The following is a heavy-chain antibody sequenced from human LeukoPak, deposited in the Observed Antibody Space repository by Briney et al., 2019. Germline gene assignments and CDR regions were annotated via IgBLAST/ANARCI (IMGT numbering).Heavy chain of an antibody. CDR2: IYYSGST. CDR1: GGSISSYY. CDR3: ARAFAAPVRYYYMDV. D-gene: IGHD3-16*01. J-gene: IGHJ6*03. Sequence: PSETLSLTCTVSGGSISSYYWSWIRQPPGKGLEWIGYIYYSGSTNYNPSLKSRVTISVDTSKNQFSLKLSSVTAADTAVYYCARAFAAPVRYYYMDVWGKGTTVTVSS. V-gene: IGHV4-59*01.